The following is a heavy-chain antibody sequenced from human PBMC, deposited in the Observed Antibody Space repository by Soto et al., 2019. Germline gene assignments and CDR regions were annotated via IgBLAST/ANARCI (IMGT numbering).Heavy chain of an antibody. D-gene: IGHD3-22*01. CDR1: GYTFTSYG. Sequence: ASVKVSCKASGYTFTSYGISWVRQAPGQGLEWMGWISAYNGNTNYAQKLQGRVTMTTDTSTSTAYMELRSLRSDDTAVYYCARATVDSSGYYPSPFDLWGQGTLVTVSS. J-gene: IGHJ4*02. CDR3: ARATVDSSGYYPSPFDL. V-gene: IGHV1-18*01. CDR2: ISAYNGNT.